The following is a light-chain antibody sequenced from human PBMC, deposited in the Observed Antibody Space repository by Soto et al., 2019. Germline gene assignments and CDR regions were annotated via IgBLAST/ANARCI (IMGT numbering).Light chain of an antibody. Sequence: DIQMTQSPSSLSVSLGDRATLSCRASQSVSNNLACYQQKPGKVPKLLIFAAFTLQTGVPSRFSGSGYGTDFTLTISSLQPEDFATYSCQQNYSSPWTFGQGTKVDIK. V-gene: IGKV1-27*01. CDR2: AAF. CDR3: QQNYSSPWT. J-gene: IGKJ1*01. CDR1: QSVSNN.